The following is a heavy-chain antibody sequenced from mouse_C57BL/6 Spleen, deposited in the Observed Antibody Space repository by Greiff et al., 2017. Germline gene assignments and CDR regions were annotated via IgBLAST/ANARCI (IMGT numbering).Heavy chain of an antibody. J-gene: IGHJ2*01. V-gene: IGHV1-82*01. CDR2: IYPGDGDT. Sequence: LQESGPELVKPGASVKISCKASGYAFSSSWMNWVKQRPGKGLEWIGRIYPGDGDTNYNGKFKGKATLTADKSSSTAYMQLSSLTSEDSAVYFCARRGDYSDYFDYWGQGTTLTVSS. CDR3: ARRGDYSDYFDY. CDR1: GYAFSSSW. D-gene: IGHD2-12*01.